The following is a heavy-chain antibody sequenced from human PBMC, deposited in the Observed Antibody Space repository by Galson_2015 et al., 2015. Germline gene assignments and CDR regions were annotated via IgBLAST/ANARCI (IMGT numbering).Heavy chain of an antibody. V-gene: IGHV3-11*01. CDR3: ARGGFDH. CDR2: VTTSARNI. Sequence: SLRLSCAASGFTFSDYYMSWIRQAPGEGLEWISFVTTSARNIYYADSVRGRFTISRDNAKNFLYLQMNNLRVEDTAVYYCARGGFDHWGQGTPVTVSS. CDR1: GFTFSDYY. D-gene: IGHD2-15*01. J-gene: IGHJ4*02.